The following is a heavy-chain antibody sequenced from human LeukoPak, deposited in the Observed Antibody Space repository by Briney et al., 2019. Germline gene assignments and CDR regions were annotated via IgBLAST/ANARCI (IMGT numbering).Heavy chain of an antibody. J-gene: IGHJ3*02. CDR2: ISSSGSTI. V-gene: IGHV3-11*04. CDR3: AREVGYCSSTSCHGAFDI. D-gene: IGHD2-2*01. CDR1: GFTFSDYY. Sequence: GGSLRLSCAASGFTFSDYYMSWIRQAPGKGLEWVSYISSSGSTIYCADSVKGRFTISRDNAKNSLYLQMNSLRAEDTAVYYCAREVGYCSSTSCHGAFDIWGQGTMVTVSS.